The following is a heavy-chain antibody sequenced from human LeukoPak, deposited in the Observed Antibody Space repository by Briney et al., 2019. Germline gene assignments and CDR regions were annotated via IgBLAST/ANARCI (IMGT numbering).Heavy chain of an antibody. CDR2: INPNSGGT. V-gene: IGHV1-2*02. CDR1: GYTFTGYY. D-gene: IGHD5-24*01. Sequence: GASVKVSCKASGYTFTGYYMHWVRQAPGQGLEWMGWINPNSGGTNYAQKFQGRVTMTRDTSISTAYMELSRLRSDDTAVYYCARGPGWWLQLGRLNWFDPWGQGTLVTVSS. J-gene: IGHJ5*02. CDR3: ARGPGWWLQLGRLNWFDP.